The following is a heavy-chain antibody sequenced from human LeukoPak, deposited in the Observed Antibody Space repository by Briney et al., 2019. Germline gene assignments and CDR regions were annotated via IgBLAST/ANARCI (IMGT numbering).Heavy chain of an antibody. V-gene: IGHV3-48*03. CDR2: ISSSGSTI. Sequence: GGSLRLSCAASGFTFSSYEMNWVRQAPGKGLEWVSYISSSGSTIYYADSVKGRFTISRDNAKNSLYLQMNSLRAEDTAVYYCAREGYYYYYMDVWGKGTPVTVSS. CDR1: GFTFSSYE. CDR3: AREGYYYYYMDV. J-gene: IGHJ6*03.